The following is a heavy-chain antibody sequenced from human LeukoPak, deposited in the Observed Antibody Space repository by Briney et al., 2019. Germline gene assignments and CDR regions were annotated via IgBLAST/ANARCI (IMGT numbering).Heavy chain of an antibody. CDR1: GFTFDDYG. CDR2: INWNGGST. V-gene: IGHV3-20*04. D-gene: IGHD3-22*01. Sequence: GGSLRLSCAASGFTFDDYGMSWVRQAPGKGLEWVSGINWNGGSTGYADSVKGRFTISRDNAKNSLYLQMNSLRAEDPALYYCARETRLQITMIGVVGRGAFDIWGQGTMVTVSS. J-gene: IGHJ3*02. CDR3: ARETRLQITMIGVVGRGAFDI.